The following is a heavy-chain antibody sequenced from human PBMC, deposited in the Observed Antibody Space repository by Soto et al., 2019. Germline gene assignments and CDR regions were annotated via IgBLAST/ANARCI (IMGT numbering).Heavy chain of an antibody. V-gene: IGHV3-23*01. D-gene: IGHD2-15*01. CDR3: TKGWLDY. CDR1: RFTFDNYV. J-gene: IGHJ4*02. CDR2: ISDSGGST. Sequence: EVYLLDSGGGLVQPGGSLRVSCVASRFTFDNYVMSWVRQAPGKGLEWVSSISDSGGSTYYADSVKGRFTISRDNSKNTLHLQMNSLRAEYTAVYYCTKGWLDYWGQGTLVTVSA.